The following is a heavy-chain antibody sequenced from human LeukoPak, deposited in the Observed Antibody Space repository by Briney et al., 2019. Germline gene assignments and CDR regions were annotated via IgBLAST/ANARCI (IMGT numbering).Heavy chain of an antibody. J-gene: IGHJ4*02. D-gene: IGHD6-19*01. V-gene: IGHV3-30*02. CDR3: AKDRWGAVASFDY. CDR1: GFPFSDYV. CDR2: IRYDGNNK. Sequence: GGSLRLSCAASGFPFSDYVMHWVRQAPGKGLEWVSVIRYDGNNKYYADSVKGRFTISRDNSKNTLYLQMNSLESEDTAVYYCAKDRWGAVASFDYWGQGALVTVSS.